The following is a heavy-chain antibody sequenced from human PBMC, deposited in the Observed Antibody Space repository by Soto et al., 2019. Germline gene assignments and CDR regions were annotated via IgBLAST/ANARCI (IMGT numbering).Heavy chain of an antibody. CDR1: GFTFSIYA. CDR3: AKVYYYDSSGYSYDAFDI. D-gene: IGHD3-22*01. J-gene: IGHJ3*02. CDR2: ISGSGGST. Sequence: GXLRLSCAASGFTFSIYAMSWVRQAPGNGLEWVSAISGSGGSTYYADSVKGRFTISRDNSKNTLYLQMNSLRAEDTAVYYCAKVYYYDSSGYSYDAFDIWGQGTMVTVSS. V-gene: IGHV3-23*01.